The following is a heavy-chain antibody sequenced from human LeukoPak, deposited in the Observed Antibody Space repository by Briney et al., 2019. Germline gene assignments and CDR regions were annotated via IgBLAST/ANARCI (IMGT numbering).Heavy chain of an antibody. Sequence: PVKVSCKASGGTFNSYAISWVRQAPGQGLEWMGGIIPMFGTANYAQKFQGRVTITTDESTSTAYMELSSLRSEDTAMYYCARDQGRGYSSGPYYYYYYMDVWGKGTTVTVSS. J-gene: IGHJ6*03. D-gene: IGHD5-18*01. CDR3: ARDQGRGYSSGPYYYYYYMDV. CDR1: GGTFNSYA. V-gene: IGHV1-69*05. CDR2: IIPMFGTA.